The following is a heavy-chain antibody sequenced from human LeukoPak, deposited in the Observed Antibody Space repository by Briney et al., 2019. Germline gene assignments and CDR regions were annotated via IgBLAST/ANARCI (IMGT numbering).Heavy chain of an antibody. CDR3: ARDLGVAGYFDY. D-gene: IGHD3-3*01. Sequence: SETLSLTCTVSGGSISSYYWSLIRQPPGKGLEWIGYIYYSGSTNYNPSLKSRVTISVDRSKNQFSLKLSSVTAADTAVYYCARDLGVAGYFDYWGQGTLVTVSS. CDR2: IYYSGST. J-gene: IGHJ4*02. CDR1: GGSISSYY. V-gene: IGHV4-59*01.